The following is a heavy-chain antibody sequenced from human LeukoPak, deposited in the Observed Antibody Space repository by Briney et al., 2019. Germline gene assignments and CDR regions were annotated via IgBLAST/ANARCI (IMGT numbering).Heavy chain of an antibody. V-gene: IGHV1-18*01. Sequence: ASVKVSCKASGYTFTNYGISWVRQAPGQGLEWMGWISGYNGNTNYAQKLQARVTMTTDTSTSTAYMELRSLISDDTAVYYCARVHNEGSHYVYWGQGTLATVSS. CDR3: ARVHNEGSHYVY. CDR1: GYTFTNYG. D-gene: IGHD1-26*01. CDR2: ISGYNGNT. J-gene: IGHJ4*02.